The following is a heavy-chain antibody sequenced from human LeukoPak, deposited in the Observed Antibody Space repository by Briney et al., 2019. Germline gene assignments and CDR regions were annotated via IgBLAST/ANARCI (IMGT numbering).Heavy chain of an antibody. V-gene: IGHV3-33*01. Sequence: PGGSLRLSCAASGFTFSSYGMHWVRQAPGKGLEWVAVIWYDGSNKYYADSVKGRFTISRDISKNTLYLQMNSLRAEDTAVYYCARARRIAVAGEIDYWGQGTLVTVSS. D-gene: IGHD6-19*01. CDR2: IWYDGSNK. CDR3: ARARRIAVAGEIDY. CDR1: GFTFSSYG. J-gene: IGHJ4*02.